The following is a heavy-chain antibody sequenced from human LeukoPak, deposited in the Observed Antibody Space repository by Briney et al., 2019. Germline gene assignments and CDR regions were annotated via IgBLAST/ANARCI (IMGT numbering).Heavy chain of an antibody. J-gene: IGHJ3*02. Sequence: GGSLRLSCAASGFTFSSYWMSWVRQAPGKGLEWVANIKQDGSEKYYVDSVKGRFTISRDNAKNTLYLQMNSLRDEDTAVYYCARDRNDILTGHSDAFDIWGQGTMVTVSS. V-gene: IGHV3-7*01. D-gene: IGHD3-9*01. CDR1: GFTFSSYW. CDR2: IKQDGSEK. CDR3: ARDRNDILTGHSDAFDI.